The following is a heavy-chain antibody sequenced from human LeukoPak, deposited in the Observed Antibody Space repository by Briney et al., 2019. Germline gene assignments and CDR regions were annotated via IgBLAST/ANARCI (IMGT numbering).Heavy chain of an antibody. Sequence: ASVKVSCKVSGYTFTDYYMHWVPQAPGQGLEWMGIINPSGGSTNYAQKFQGRVTMTRDTSTSTVYMELSSLRSEDTAVYYCARGGVGFQDYWGQGTLVTVSS. CDR3: ARGGVGFQDY. CDR1: GYTFTDYY. J-gene: IGHJ4*02. V-gene: IGHV1-46*01. D-gene: IGHD3-10*01. CDR2: INPSGGST.